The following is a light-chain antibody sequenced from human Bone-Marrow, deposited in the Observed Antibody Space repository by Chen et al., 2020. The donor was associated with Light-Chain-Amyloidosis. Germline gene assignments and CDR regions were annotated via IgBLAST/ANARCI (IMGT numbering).Light chain of an antibody. V-gene: IGLV3-25*03. CDR3: QSADSSGTYEVI. Sequence: SYELPQPPSVSMSPGQTARITCSGDDLPTKYAYWYQQKPGQAPVLVIHRDTERPSGISERFSGSSSGTTATLTISGVQAEDEADYHSQSADSSGTYEVIFGGGTKLTVL. CDR1: DLPTKY. J-gene: IGLJ2*01. CDR2: RDT.